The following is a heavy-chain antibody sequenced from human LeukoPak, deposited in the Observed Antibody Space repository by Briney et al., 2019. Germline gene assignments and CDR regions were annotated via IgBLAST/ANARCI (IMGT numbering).Heavy chain of an antibody. V-gene: IGHV4-61*02. J-gene: IGHJ4*02. Sequence: PSETLSLTCTVSGGSISSGSYFWTWIPQPTGKRLEGIGRINSSGSTNYNPSLKSRVTISVDTSKNPFSLKLSSVTAADTAVFFCAREGYTSSWYSGYYYFDYWGQGTLVTVSS. D-gene: IGHD6-13*01. CDR3: AREGYTSSWYSGYYYFDY. CDR1: GGSISSGSYF. CDR2: INSSGST.